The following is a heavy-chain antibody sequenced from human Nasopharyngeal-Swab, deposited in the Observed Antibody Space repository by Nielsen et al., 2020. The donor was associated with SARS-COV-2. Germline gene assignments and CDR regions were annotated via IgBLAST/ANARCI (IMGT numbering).Heavy chain of an antibody. V-gene: IGHV3-21*01. J-gene: IGHJ6*02. CDR2: ISSSSSYI. D-gene: IGHD3-3*01. CDR1: GFTFNKYN. CDR3: ARDGLDYDFWSAYFMDV. Sequence: GESLKISCAASGFTFNKYNFNWVRQAPGKGLEWVSSISSSSSYIYYADSVKGRFTISRDNAKNSFSLQMNSPRAEDTAVYYCARDGLDYDFWSAYFMDVWGQGTTVTVSS.